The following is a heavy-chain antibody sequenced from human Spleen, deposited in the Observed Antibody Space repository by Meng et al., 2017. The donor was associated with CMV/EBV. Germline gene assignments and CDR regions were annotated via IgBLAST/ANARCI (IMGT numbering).Heavy chain of an antibody. D-gene: IGHD1-26*01. J-gene: IGHJ5*02. CDR1: GGSISSSNW. V-gene: IGHV4-4*02. CDR3: ARIWWDLWRGWFDP. Sequence: QVPLSESGAGLVKPSGTLSITCAGSGGSISSSNWWSWVRQPPGKGLEWIGEIYHSGSTNYNPSLKSRVTISVDKSKNQFSLKLSSVTAADTAVYYCARIWWDLWRGWFDPWGQGTLVTVSS. CDR2: IYHSGST.